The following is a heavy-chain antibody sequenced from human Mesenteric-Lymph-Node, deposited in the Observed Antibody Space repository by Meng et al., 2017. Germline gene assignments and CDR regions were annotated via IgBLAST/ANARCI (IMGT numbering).Heavy chain of an antibody. J-gene: IGHJ5*02. D-gene: IGHD1-1*01. CDR1: GFTFSDHY. Sequence: EVPMVGSGGALVQPGVSLRLSCAASGFTFSDHYMDWVRQAPGKGLEWVGRTRNKANSYTTEYAASVKGRFTISRDDSKNSLYLQMNSLKTEDTAVYYCASNKNEGVYDPWGQGTLVTVSS. V-gene: IGHV3-72*01. CDR2: TRNKANSYTT. CDR3: ASNKNEGVYDP.